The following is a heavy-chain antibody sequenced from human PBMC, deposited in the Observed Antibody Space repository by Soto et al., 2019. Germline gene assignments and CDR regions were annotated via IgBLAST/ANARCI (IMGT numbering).Heavy chain of an antibody. CDR2: IYYSGST. V-gene: IGHV4-59*01. D-gene: IGHD6-19*01. CDR1: GGSISSYY. Sequence: SETLSLTCTVSGGSISSYYWSWIRQPPGKGLEWIGYIYYSGSTNYNPSLKSRVTISVDTSKNQFSLKLSSVTAADTAVYYCARDRSSGWCDYWGQGTLVTVSS. J-gene: IGHJ4*02. CDR3: ARDRSSGWCDY.